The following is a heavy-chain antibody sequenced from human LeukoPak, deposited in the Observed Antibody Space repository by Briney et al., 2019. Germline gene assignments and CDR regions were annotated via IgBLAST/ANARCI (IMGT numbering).Heavy chain of an antibody. J-gene: IGHJ4*02. Sequence: ASVKVSCKASGYTFTSYGISWVRQAPGQGLEWMGWINPNSGGTNYAQKFQGRVTMTRDTSISTAYMELSRLRSDDTAVYYCARGKYYYGSGSYYMDYWGQGTLVTVSS. D-gene: IGHD3-10*01. V-gene: IGHV1-2*02. CDR1: GYTFTSYG. CDR2: INPNSGGT. CDR3: ARGKYYYGSGSYYMDY.